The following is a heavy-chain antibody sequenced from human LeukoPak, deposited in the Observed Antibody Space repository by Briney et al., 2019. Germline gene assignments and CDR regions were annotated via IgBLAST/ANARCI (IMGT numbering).Heavy chain of an antibody. CDR3: ARDRGLRYFDWTYYGMDX. Sequence: SETLSLTCTVSGGSISSYYWSWIRQPPGKGLEWIGYIYYSGSTNYNPSLKSRVTISVDTSKNQFSLKLSSVTAADTAVYYCARDRGLRYFDWTYYGMDXWGQGTTVTVSS. CDR2: IYYSGST. CDR1: GGSISSYY. D-gene: IGHD3-9*01. V-gene: IGHV4-59*01. J-gene: IGHJ6*02.